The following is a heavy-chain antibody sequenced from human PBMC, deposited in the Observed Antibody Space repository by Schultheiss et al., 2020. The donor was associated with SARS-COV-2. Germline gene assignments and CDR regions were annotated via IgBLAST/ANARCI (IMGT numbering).Heavy chain of an antibody. D-gene: IGHD3-22*01. CDR2: IKSKTDGGTT. CDR1: GFTFSNAW. CDR3: TTDPLSYQYYDSSGYYPGD. J-gene: IGHJ4*02. Sequence: GGSLRLSCAASGFTFSNAWMSWVRQAPGKGLEWVGRIKSKTDGGTTDYAAPVKGRFTISRDDSKNTLYLQMNSLKTEDTAVYYCTTDPLSYQYYDSSGYYPGDWGQGTLVTVSS. V-gene: IGHV3-15*01.